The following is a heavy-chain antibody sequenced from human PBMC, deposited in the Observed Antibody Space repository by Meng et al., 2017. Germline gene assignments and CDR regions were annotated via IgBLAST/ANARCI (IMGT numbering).Heavy chain of an antibody. V-gene: IGHV4-59*01. Sequence: SETLSLTCTVSGGSISSYYWSWIRQPPGKGLEWIGYIYYSGSTNYNPSLKSRVTIPVDTAKNQFSLKLSSVTAADTAVYYGARDSANYFDYWGQGTLVTVSS. CDR1: GGSISSYY. J-gene: IGHJ4*02. CDR3: ARDSANYFDY. D-gene: IGHD3-10*01. CDR2: IYYSGST.